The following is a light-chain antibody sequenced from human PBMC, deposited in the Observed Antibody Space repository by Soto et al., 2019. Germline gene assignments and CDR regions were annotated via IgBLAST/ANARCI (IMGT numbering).Light chain of an antibody. J-gene: IGLJ2*01. CDR2: SNT. Sequence: QLVLTQPPSASGTPGQRVTISCSGSSSNIGKNSVYWYQQLPGTAPKLLIYSNTQRPSGVPDRFSASKSATSASLAISGLRSEDEADYFCAGWDDSLSGVVFGGGTKLTVL. CDR1: SSNIGKNS. CDR3: AGWDDSLSGVV. V-gene: IGLV1-47*02.